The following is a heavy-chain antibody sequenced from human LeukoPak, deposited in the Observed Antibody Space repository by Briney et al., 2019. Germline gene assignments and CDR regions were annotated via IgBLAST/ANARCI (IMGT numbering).Heavy chain of an antibody. V-gene: IGHV4-59*01. CDR3: ARHSGRTGRSP. Sequence: MTSETLSLTCTVSGYSISSYYWSWIPQAPGKGLEGIEYTCYDGGKNYHPTFKGGVTISIDTSKSQFSLKLTSVTAADTAVYYCARHSGRTGRSPWGQGTLVIVSS. CDR1: GYSISSYY. D-gene: IGHD7-27*01. J-gene: IGHJ5*02. CDR2: TCYDGGK.